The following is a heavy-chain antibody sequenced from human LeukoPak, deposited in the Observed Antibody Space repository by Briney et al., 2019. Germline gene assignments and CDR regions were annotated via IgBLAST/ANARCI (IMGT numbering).Heavy chain of an antibody. Sequence: PGGSLRLSCAASGFTFSSYAMSWVRQAPGKGLEWVSAISGSGGSTHYADSVQGRFTISRDNSKNTLYLQMNSLRAEDTAVYYCAKGGELSLVYYYYYYYMDVWGKGTTVTVSS. CDR1: GFTFSSYA. D-gene: IGHD3-16*01. CDR2: ISGSGGST. J-gene: IGHJ6*03. CDR3: AKGGELSLVYYYYYYYMDV. V-gene: IGHV3-23*01.